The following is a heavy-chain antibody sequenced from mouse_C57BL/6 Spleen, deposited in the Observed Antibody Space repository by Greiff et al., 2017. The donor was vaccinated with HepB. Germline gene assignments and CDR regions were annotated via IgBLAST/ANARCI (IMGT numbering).Heavy chain of an antibody. D-gene: IGHD1-1*01. CDR2: IDPSDSYT. CDR1: GYTFTSYW. J-gene: IGHJ2*01. CDR3: ARRGGTVVPDY. Sequence: QVQLQQPGAELVMPGASVKLSCKASGYTFTSYWMHWVKQRPGQGLEWIGEIDPSDSYTNYNQKFKGKSTLTVDKSSSTAYMQLSSLTSEDSAVYYCARRGGTVVPDYWGQGTTLTVSS. V-gene: IGHV1-69*01.